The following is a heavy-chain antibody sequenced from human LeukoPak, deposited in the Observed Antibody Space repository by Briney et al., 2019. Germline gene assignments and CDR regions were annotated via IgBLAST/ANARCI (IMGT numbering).Heavy chain of an antibody. CDR3: ARCSNPPGYYYYMDV. J-gene: IGHJ6*03. CDR2: IYYSGST. V-gene: IGHV4-59*01. Sequence: PSETLSLTCTVSGGSISSYYWSWIRQPPGKGLEWIGYIYYSGSTNYNPSLKSRVTISVDTSKNQFSLKLSSVTAADTAVYYCARCSNPPGYYYYMDVWGKGTTVTVSS. D-gene: IGHD3-10*02. CDR1: GGSISSYY.